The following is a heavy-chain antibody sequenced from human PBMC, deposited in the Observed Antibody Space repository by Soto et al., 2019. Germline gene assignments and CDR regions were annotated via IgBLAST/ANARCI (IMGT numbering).Heavy chain of an antibody. J-gene: IGHJ3*01. CDR1: GFSSSNYE. Sequence: GGSLRLSCTASGFSSSNYEMNWIRQAPGKGLEWVSHISTTGTSPYYADSVRGRFTVSRDTANNSIYLQMNSLRAEDTTLYYCARDGHRGPSDAFDVWGQGTMVTVSS. CDR3: ARDGHRGPSDAFDV. D-gene: IGHD3-10*01. CDR2: ISTTGTSP. V-gene: IGHV3-48*03.